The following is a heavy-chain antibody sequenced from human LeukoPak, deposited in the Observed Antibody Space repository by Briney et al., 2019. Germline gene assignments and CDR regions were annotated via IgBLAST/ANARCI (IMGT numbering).Heavy chain of an antibody. D-gene: IGHD3-3*01. CDR3: ARGRFLEWSNYYYYYGMDV. CDR1: GGSISSGDYY. J-gene: IGHJ6*02. Sequence: SETLSLTCTVSGGSISSGDYYWSWIRQPPGKGLEWIGEINHSGSTNYNPSLKSRVTISVDTSKNQFSLKLSSVTAADTAVYYCARGRFLEWSNYYYYYGMDVWGQGTTVTVSS. CDR2: INHSGST. V-gene: IGHV4-39*07.